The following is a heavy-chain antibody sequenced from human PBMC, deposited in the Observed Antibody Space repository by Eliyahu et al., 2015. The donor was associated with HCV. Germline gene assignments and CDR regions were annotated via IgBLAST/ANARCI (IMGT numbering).Heavy chain of an antibody. Sequence: QLQLQESGPGLVKPSETLSLTCTVPGGSISSSSYYWGWXRQPPGKGLEWIGSIYYSGSNYYNPSLKSRVTISVDTSKNQFSLKLSSVTAADTAVYYCARLSDYYDSSGYLVGEKLGLIDYWGQGTLVTVSS. CDR2: IYYSGSN. J-gene: IGHJ4*02. V-gene: IGHV4-39*01. CDR1: GGSISSSSYY. CDR3: ARLSDYYDSSGYLVGEKLGLIDY. D-gene: IGHD3-22*01.